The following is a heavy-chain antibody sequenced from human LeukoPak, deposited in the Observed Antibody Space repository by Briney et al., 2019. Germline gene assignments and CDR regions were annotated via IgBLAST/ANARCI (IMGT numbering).Heavy chain of an antibody. J-gene: IGHJ5*02. CDR2: IYYSGST. CDR3: AGQGGYSNPQGWFDP. D-gene: IGHD5-18*01. Sequence: SETLSLTCTVSGGSISSSSYYWGWIRQPPGKGLEWIGSIYYSGSTYYNPSLKSRVTISVDTSKNQFSLKLSSVTAADTAVYYCAGQGGYSNPQGWFDPWGQGTLVTVSS. CDR1: GGSISSSSYY. V-gene: IGHV4-39*01.